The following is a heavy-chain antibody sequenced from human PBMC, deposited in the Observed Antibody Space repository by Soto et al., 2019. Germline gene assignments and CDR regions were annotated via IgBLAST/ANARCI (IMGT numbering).Heavy chain of an antibody. CDR1: GFTFSSYA. CDR2: ISGSGGST. D-gene: IGHD3-22*01. CDR3: ATRPNFDYYDSSGYYYEGWFDP. J-gene: IGHJ5*02. Sequence: GGSLRLSCAASGFTFSSYAMSWVRQAPGKGLEWVSAISGSGGSTYYADSVKGRFTISRDNSKNTLYLQMNSLRAEDTAVYYCATRPNFDYYDSSGYYYEGWFDPWGQGTLVTVSS. V-gene: IGHV3-23*01.